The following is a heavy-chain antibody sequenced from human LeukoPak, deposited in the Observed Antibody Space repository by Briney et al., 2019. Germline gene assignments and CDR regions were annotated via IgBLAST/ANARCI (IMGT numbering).Heavy chain of an antibody. D-gene: IGHD3-22*01. CDR3: TLYHYDSSGYYYVDY. CDR1: GFTFSDYA. CDR2: IRSKAYGGTT. V-gene: IGHV3-49*04. Sequence: PGRSLRLSCTASGFTFSDYAMSWVRQAPGKGLEWVGFIRSKAYGGTTEYAASLKGRFTISRDDSKNIAYLQMNSLKTEDTAVCYCTLYHYDSSGYYYVDYWRQGTLVTVSS. J-gene: IGHJ4*02.